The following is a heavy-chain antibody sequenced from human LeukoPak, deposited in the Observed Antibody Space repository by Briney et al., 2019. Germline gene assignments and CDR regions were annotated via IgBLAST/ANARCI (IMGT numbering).Heavy chain of an antibody. CDR2: IIPILGTA. Sequence: SVKVSCKASGGTFSSYAISWVRQAPGQRLEWMGGIIPILGTANYAQKFQGRVTITADKSTSTAYMELSSLRSEDTAVYYCARDLLPHYYDSSGYSSLGSYWGQGTLVTVSS. CDR1: GGTFSSYA. D-gene: IGHD3-22*01. CDR3: ARDLLPHYYDSSGYSSLGSY. J-gene: IGHJ4*02. V-gene: IGHV1-69*10.